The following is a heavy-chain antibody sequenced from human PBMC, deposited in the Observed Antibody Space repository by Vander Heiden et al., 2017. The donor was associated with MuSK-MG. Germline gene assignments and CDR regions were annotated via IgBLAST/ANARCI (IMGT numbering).Heavy chain of an antibody. J-gene: IGHJ6*02. CDR1: GRSFSGYD. Sequence: QVQLQQWGAGRLKPSETLSLTSAVYGRSFSGYDWSWIRQPPGKGLEWIGEINHSRRTNYNPSLKRRVTISVDTSKNQFSLKLSSVTAADTAVYYCARGKYTTGTNRHYYYYYGMDVWGQGTTVTVSS. D-gene: IGHD1-1*01. CDR2: INHSRRT. CDR3: ARGKYTTGTNRHYYYYYGMDV. V-gene: IGHV4-34*01.